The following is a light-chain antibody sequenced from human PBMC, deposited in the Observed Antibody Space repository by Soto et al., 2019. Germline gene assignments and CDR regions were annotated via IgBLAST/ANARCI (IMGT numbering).Light chain of an antibody. Sequence: EIVLTQSPATLSLSPGERATLSCRASQSVSSYLAWYQQKPGQAPRLLIYDASNRATGIPARFSGSGSGTDFTLTISSLEPEDFAVYYCQQRSNWLTXGXG. CDR2: DAS. J-gene: IGKJ4*01. V-gene: IGKV3-11*01. CDR1: QSVSSY. CDR3: QQRSNWLT.